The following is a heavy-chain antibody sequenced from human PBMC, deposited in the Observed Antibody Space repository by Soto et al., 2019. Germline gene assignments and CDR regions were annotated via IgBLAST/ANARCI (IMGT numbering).Heavy chain of an antibody. V-gene: IGHV3-23*01. CDR2: IGNGGLST. CDR3: AKRSGDHGPAYFDY. J-gene: IGHJ4*02. CDR1: GFTFSSYG. D-gene: IGHD1-26*01. Sequence: EVQLLESGGGLVQPGGSLRLSCAASGFTFSSYGMSWVRQAPGKGLEWVSAIGNGGLSTYYADSVKGRFTVSRDNSKDTLYLQMNSLRAEDTAIYYCAKRSGDHGPAYFDYWGQGTLVTVSS.